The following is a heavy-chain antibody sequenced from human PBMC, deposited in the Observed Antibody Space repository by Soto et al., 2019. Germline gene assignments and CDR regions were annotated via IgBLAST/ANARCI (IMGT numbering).Heavy chain of an antibody. CDR2: IYYSGST. J-gene: IGHJ4*02. CDR3: ARGYYDFWSGYNPKLDY. D-gene: IGHD3-3*01. Sequence: SETLSLTCTVSGGSISSSSYYWGWIRQPPGKGLEWIGSIYYSGSTYYNPSLKSRVTISVDTSKNQFSLKLSSVTDADTAVYYCARGYYDFWSGYNPKLDYWGQGTLVTVSS. CDR1: GGSISSSSYY. V-gene: IGHV4-39*01.